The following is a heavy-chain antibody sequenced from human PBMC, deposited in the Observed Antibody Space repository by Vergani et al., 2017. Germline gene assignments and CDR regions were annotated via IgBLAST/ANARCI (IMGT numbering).Heavy chain of an antibody. CDR1: GGSISSYY. D-gene: IGHD3-9*01. V-gene: IGHV4-59*01. J-gene: IGHJ4*02. CDR3: ARVTTGTTEY. CDR2: IYYSGST. Sequence: QVQLQESGPGLVKPSETLSLPCTVSGGSISSYYWSWIRQPPGKGLEWIGYIYYSGSTYYNPALKSRVTISVDTSKNQFSLKLSAVAAADTAVYYCARVTTGTTEYWGQGTLVTVSS.